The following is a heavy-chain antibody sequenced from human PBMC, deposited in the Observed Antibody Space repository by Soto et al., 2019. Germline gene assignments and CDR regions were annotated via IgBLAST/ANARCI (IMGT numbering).Heavy chain of an antibody. D-gene: IGHD2-21*01. V-gene: IGHV3-21*01. CDR1: GFTFNTYD. CDR3: VRSGTARLLRHSWFDT. CDR2: ITTSSAYI. J-gene: IGHJ5*02. Sequence: EVQLVESGGGLVKPGGSLRRSCAASGFTFNTYDMNWVRKAPGKGLEWVSSITTSSAYIYYADSLKGRITISRDNAKNSLFLQMNSLRAEDTAVYYCVRSGTARLLRHSWFDTWGQGTLVTVSS.